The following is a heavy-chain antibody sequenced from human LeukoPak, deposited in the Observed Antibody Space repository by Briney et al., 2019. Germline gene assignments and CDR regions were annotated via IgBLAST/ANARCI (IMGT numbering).Heavy chain of an antibody. CDR1: GGSISSGGYS. V-gene: IGHV4-30-2*03. J-gene: IGHJ4*02. CDR3: ARLSKSIVGAPAYFDY. Sequence: SQTLSLTCAVSGGSISSGGYSWSWIRQPPGKGLEWIGSIYYSGSTYYNPSPESRVTISVDTSKNQFSLKLSSVTAADTAVYYCARLSKSIVGAPAYFDYWGQGTLVTVSS. CDR2: IYYSGST. D-gene: IGHD1-26*01.